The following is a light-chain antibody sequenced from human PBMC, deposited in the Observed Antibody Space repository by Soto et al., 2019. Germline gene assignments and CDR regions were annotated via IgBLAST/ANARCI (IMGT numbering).Light chain of an antibody. V-gene: IGKV1-39*01. CDR3: QQTASAPPWT. Sequence: DIQMTQSPTSLSASVGDRVTISCRASQGIGSYLAWYQQKPGKAPRLLISGASSVQSGVPPRFSDSGSATHFILTISSLRLEDIATYYCQQTASAPPWTFGQGTKVEIK. CDR1: QGIGSY. J-gene: IGKJ1*01. CDR2: GAS.